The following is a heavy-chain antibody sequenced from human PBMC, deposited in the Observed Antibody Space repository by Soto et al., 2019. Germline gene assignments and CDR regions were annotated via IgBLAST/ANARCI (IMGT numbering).Heavy chain of an antibody. CDR1: GFSLSKARMG. CDR2: IFWNDEG. V-gene: IGHV2-26*01. CDR3: ARALREGLPIYYFDS. Sequence: GSGPTLVNPTETLTLTCTVSGFSLSKARMGVSWIRQPPGKALEWLAHIFWNDEGSYNTSLKSRLTISRDTSKSQVVLTMTNVDPVDTGTYFCARALREGLPIYYFDSWGQGTLVTVSS. J-gene: IGHJ4*02. D-gene: IGHD1-26*01.